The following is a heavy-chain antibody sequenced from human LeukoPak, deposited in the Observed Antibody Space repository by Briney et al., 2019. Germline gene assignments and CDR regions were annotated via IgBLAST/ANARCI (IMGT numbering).Heavy chain of an antibody. CDR3: ARGQDFGVVILDY. Sequence: ASVKASCKPSGYTFTSYDINWVRQATGQGLEWMGWMNPNSGNTGYAQKFQGRVTITRNTSISTAYMELSSLRSEDTAVYYCARGQDFGVVILDYWGQGTLVTVSS. CDR1: GYTFTSYD. V-gene: IGHV1-8*03. CDR2: MNPNSGNT. D-gene: IGHD3-3*01. J-gene: IGHJ4*02.